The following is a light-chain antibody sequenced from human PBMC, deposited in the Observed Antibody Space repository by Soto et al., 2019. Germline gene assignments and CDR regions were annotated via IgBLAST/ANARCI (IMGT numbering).Light chain of an antibody. J-gene: IGKJ1*01. Sequence: ERVMTQAPATLSVSPGERATLSCRASQSVSSDLAWYQQKPGQGPRLLIYGAFNRATGVPARFSGSGSGTEFTLTISSLQSEDFAVYYCQQSFSPLWTFGQGTKVEV. CDR1: QSVSSD. V-gene: IGKV3-15*01. CDR3: QQSFSPLWT. CDR2: GAF.